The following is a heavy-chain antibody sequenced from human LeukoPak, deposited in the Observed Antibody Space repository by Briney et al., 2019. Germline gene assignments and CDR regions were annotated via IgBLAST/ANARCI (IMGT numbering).Heavy chain of an antibody. CDR3: AKVPPRIPRTLYYYMDV. CDR1: GFTFSSYG. Sequence: PGGSLRLSCAASGFTFSSYGMHWVRQAPGKGLEWVAFIRYDGSNKYYADSVKGRFTISRDNSKNTLYLQMNSLRAEDTAVYYCAKVPPRIPRTLYYYMDVWGKGTTVTISS. J-gene: IGHJ6*03. V-gene: IGHV3-30*02. D-gene: IGHD1-14*01. CDR2: IRYDGSNK.